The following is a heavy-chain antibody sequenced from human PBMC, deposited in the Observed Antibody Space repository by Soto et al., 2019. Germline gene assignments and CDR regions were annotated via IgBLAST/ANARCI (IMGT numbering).Heavy chain of an antibody. CDR3: TRSGVYDDFWSGYQELIYLDY. V-gene: IGHV1-69*12. CDR1: GGTFSSYA. D-gene: IGHD3-3*01. CDR2: IIPIFGTA. Sequence: QVQLVQSGAEVKKPGSSAKVSCKASGGTFSSYAISWVRQAPGQGLEWMGGIIPIFGTANYAQKFQGRVTITADESTSTAYMELSSLRSEDTAVYYCTRSGVYDDFWSGYQELIYLDYWGQGTLVTVSS. J-gene: IGHJ4*02.